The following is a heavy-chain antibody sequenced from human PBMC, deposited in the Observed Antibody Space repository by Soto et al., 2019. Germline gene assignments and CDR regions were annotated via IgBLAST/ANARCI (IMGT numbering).Heavy chain of an antibody. V-gene: IGHV3-23*01. D-gene: IGHD1-26*01. Sequence: PGGSLRLSCAASGFTFSNFVMSWVRQAPGKGLEWVSSISGSGGGPSYADSVRGRFTISSDNSNNTLYLQISSLRAEDTAIYYCAKSRVIVVPAAPDYWGQGTLVTVSS. CDR1: GFTFSNFV. CDR3: AKSRVIVVPAAPDY. CDR2: ISGSGGGP. J-gene: IGHJ4*02.